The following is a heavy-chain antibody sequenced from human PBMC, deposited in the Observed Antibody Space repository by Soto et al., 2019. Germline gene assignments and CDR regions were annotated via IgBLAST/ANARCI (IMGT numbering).Heavy chain of an antibody. V-gene: IGHV1-2*04. Sequence: QVQLVQSGAEVKKPGASVKVSCKASGYTFTGYYMHWVRQAPGQGLEWMGWINPNSGGTNYAQKFQGWVTMTRDTSISTAYMELSRLRSGDTAVYYCARGRGCSGGSCYSNNYYYYGMDVWGQGTTVTVSS. CDR2: INPNSGGT. CDR1: GYTFTGYY. D-gene: IGHD2-15*01. CDR3: ARGRGCSGGSCYSNNYYYYGMDV. J-gene: IGHJ6*02.